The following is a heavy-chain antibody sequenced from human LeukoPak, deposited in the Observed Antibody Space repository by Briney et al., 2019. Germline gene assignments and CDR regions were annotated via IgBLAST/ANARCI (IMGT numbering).Heavy chain of an antibody. CDR1: GYSISGGYY. V-gene: IGHV4-38-2*02. CDR3: ARSGGTSWY. J-gene: IGHJ4*02. CDR2: IYHSGST. Sequence: PSETLSLTCTVSGYSISGGYYWGWIRQPPGKGLEWIGTIYHSGSTYYNPSLKSRVTISVDTSKNQFSLKLRSVTAADTAVYYCARSGGTSWYWGQGTLVTVSS. D-gene: IGHD1-14*01.